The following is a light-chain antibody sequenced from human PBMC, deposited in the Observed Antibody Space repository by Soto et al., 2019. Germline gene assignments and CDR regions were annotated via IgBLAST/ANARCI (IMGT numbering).Light chain of an antibody. CDR1: QTGTCY. Sequence: EIVLTQSPATLSLSPGERATLSCRASQTGTCYLAWYQQKPGQTPRLLIYDTSNRAAGIPASCSGNRSETDLTLPLSRLQPKDFAVYYCQQRCNWPPVYTLGQGTNPHIK. CDR3: QQRCNWPPVYT. J-gene: IGKJ2*01. V-gene: IGKV3-11*01. CDR2: DTS.